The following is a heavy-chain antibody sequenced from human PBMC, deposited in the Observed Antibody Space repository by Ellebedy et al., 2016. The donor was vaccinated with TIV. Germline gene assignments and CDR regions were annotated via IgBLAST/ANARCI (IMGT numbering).Heavy chain of an antibody. CDR1: GFTFSSYG. D-gene: IGHD1-26*01. J-gene: IGHJ4*02. CDR3: AKEEGAGYFDY. CDR2: ISYDGSNK. Sequence: GESLKISXAASGFTFSSYGMHWVRQAPGKGLEWVAVISYDGSNKYYADSVKGRFTISRDNSKNTLYLQMNSLRAEDTAVCYCAKEEGAGYFDYWGQGTLVTVSS. V-gene: IGHV3-30*18.